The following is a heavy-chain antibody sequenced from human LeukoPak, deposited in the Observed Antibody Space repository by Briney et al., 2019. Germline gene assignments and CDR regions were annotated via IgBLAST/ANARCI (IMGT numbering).Heavy chain of an antibody. Sequence: PSETLSLTCAVYGGSFSGYYWSWIRQPPGKGLEWIGEINHSGSTNYNPSLKSRVTISVDTSKNQFSLKLSSVTAADTAVYYCARVPAAILGYYYYGMDVWGQGTTVTVSS. J-gene: IGHJ6*02. CDR1: GGSFSGYY. V-gene: IGHV4-34*01. CDR2: INHSGST. D-gene: IGHD2-2*02. CDR3: ARVPAAILGYYYYGMDV.